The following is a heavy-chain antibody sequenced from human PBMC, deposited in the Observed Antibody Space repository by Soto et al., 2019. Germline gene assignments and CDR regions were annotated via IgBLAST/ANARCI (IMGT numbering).Heavy chain of an antibody. Sequence: SETLSLTCTVSGGSISSSSYYWGWIRQPPGKGLEWIGSIYYSGSTYYNPSLKSRVTISVDTSRNQFSLKLSSVTAADTAVYYCARQGVYCSGGSCYLYYFDYWGQGTLVTVSS. CDR1: GGSISSSSYY. J-gene: IGHJ4*02. D-gene: IGHD2-15*01. V-gene: IGHV4-39*01. CDR2: IYYSGST. CDR3: ARQGVYCSGGSCYLYYFDY.